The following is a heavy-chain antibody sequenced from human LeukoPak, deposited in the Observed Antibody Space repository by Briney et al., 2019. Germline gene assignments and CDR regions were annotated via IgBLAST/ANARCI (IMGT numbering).Heavy chain of an antibody. V-gene: IGHV3-21*01. J-gene: IGHJ6*03. Sequence: GGSLRLSCAASGFTFSSYSMNWVRQAPGKGLEWVSSISSSSSYIYYADSVKGRFTISRDNAKNSLYLQMNSLRAEDTAVYYCAGVPRTTVTTYYYYYMDVWGKGTTVTVSS. D-gene: IGHD4-17*01. CDR1: GFTFSSYS. CDR2: ISSSSSYI. CDR3: AGVPRTTVTTYYYYYMDV.